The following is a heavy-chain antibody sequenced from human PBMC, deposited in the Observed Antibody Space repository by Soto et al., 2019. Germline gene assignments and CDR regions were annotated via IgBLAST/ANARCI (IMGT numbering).Heavy chain of an antibody. J-gene: IGHJ4*02. CDR1: GYTFSDDY. CDR2: IDTSSTKI. Sequence: QVQLVESGGDLVKRGGSLRLSCAASGYTFSDDYMSWIRQAPGKGLEWISYIDTSSTKIYYADSVKVRFTISRDNAKNSLYLEMNSLRDEDTAVYYCASHYDMWSGYLSPVDYWGQGTLVTVSS. CDR3: ASHYDMWSGYLSPVDY. V-gene: IGHV3-11*01. D-gene: IGHD3-3*01.